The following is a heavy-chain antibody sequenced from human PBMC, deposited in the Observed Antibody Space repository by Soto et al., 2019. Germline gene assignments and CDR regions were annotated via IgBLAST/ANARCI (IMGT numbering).Heavy chain of an antibody. CDR3: AREEALKLFSRAYYATDV. J-gene: IGHJ6*02. Sequence: SETLSLTCAVNGGSFSGYHWSWIRQPPGKGLEWIGAINHRGSTNHNPSLKSRVTISVDTSRTQFSLRLSSVTDADTAVYYCAREEALKLFSRAYYATDVWGQGTTVTV. CDR1: GGSFSGYH. V-gene: IGHV4-34*01. CDR2: INHRGST. D-gene: IGHD3-3*02.